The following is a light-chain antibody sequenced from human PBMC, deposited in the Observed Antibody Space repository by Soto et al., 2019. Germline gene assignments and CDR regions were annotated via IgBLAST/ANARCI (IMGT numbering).Light chain of an antibody. V-gene: IGKV3-20*01. Sequence: EILLRQSPGPLSLSQGERAAFSGRAGQRFSKAYVACYRQKPGQAPSLLMYGPSSRAAGIPDRFSGSVSGTDFTLFTLTISRLEPEDFAVYYCQQYGNSPWTFGQGTKVEI. CDR1: QRFSKAY. CDR3: QQYGNSPWT. J-gene: IGKJ1*01. CDR2: GPS.